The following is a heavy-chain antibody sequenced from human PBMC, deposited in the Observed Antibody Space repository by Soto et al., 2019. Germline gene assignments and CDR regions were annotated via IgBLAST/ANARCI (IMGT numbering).Heavy chain of an antibody. Sequence: PGGSLRLSCAASGFTFSSYGMHWGRQAPGKGLEWVAVIWYDGINKYYADSVKGRFTISRDNSKNTVYLQMNSLRAEDTAVYYCARGFHGSSAPYYFDYWGQGTLVTVSS. V-gene: IGHV3-33*01. J-gene: IGHJ4*02. CDR1: GFTFSSYG. CDR2: IWYDGINK. D-gene: IGHD6-6*01. CDR3: ARGFHGSSAPYYFDY.